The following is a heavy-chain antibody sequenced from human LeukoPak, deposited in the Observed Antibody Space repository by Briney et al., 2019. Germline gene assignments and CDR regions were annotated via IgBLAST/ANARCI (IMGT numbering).Heavy chain of an antibody. CDR1: GFTVSSNY. CDR2: VYSDGKI. V-gene: IGHV3-53*01. D-gene: IGHD1-26*01. J-gene: IGHJ4*02. Sequence: GGSLRLSCAASGFTVSSNYMSWVRQAPGKGLEWVSVVYSDGKICYADAVKGRFTISKDNSRNTLYLQMNSLRAEDTAVYYCEGWERPFDYWGQGTLVTVSS. CDR3: EGWERPFDY.